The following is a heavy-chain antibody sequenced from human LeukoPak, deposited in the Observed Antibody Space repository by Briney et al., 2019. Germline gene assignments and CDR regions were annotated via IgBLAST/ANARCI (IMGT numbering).Heavy chain of an antibody. Sequence: GASVKVSCKASGYTFTGYYMHWVRQAPGQELEWMGWINPNSGGTNYAQNFQGRVTMTRDTSISTAYMELSRLRSDDTAVYYCAKGDTYYGSGTHFEYWGQGTLVTVSS. CDR2: INPNSGGT. D-gene: IGHD3-10*01. CDR1: GYTFTGYY. J-gene: IGHJ4*02. CDR3: AKGDTYYGSGTHFEY. V-gene: IGHV1-2*02.